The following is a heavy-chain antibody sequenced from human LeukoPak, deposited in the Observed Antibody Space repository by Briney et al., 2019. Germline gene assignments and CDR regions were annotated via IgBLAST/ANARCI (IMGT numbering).Heavy chain of an antibody. Sequence: PSGTLSLTCTVSGGSISNYYWSWIRQPPGKGLEWIGYIYYSGSTNYNPSLKSRVTISVDTSKNQFSLKLSSVTAADTAVYYCARRGMAARGTIGDFGIWGQGTMVTVSS. CDR1: GGSISNYY. CDR2: IYYSGST. J-gene: IGHJ3*02. V-gene: IGHV4-59*08. D-gene: IGHD2-2*01. CDR3: ARRGMAARGTIGDFGI.